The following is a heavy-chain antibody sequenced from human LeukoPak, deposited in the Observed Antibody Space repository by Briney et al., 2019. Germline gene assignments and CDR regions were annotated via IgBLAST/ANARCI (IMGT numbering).Heavy chain of an antibody. D-gene: IGHD3-10*01. CDR3: ARDRQLQWFGEFNIDFDY. V-gene: IGHV1-18*01. CDR1: GYTFTSYA. CDR2: ISTYNSNT. J-gene: IGHJ4*02. Sequence: ASVKVSRKASGYTFTSYAISWVRQAPGQGFEWMGWISTYNSNTNYVEKFQGRVTMTTDTSTSTAYMELRGLRSDDTAVYYCARDRQLQWFGEFNIDFDYWGQGTLVTVSS.